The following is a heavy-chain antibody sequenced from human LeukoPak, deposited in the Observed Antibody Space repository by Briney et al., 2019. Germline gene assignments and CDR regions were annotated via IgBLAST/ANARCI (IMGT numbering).Heavy chain of an antibody. CDR1: GFTFDDYA. J-gene: IGHJ3*02. Sequence: GGSLRLSCAASGFTFDDYAMHWVRQAPGKGLEWVSGITWNSGSIGYADSVKGRFTISRDNAKNSLYLQMNSLRAEDTALYYCAKDLRLRYFDWLLYGDAFDIWGQGTMVTVSS. CDR2: ITWNSGSI. D-gene: IGHD3-9*01. CDR3: AKDLRLRYFDWLLYGDAFDI. V-gene: IGHV3-9*01.